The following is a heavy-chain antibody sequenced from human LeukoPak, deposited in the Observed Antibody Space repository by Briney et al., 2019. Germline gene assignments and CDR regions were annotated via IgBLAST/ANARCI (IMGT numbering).Heavy chain of an antibody. Sequence: GGSLRLSCAASGFTFSSYAMSWVRQAPGKGLEWVSAISGSGGSTYYADSVKGRFTISRDNSKNTLYLQKNSLRAEDTAVYYCAKDPMIVVVSNFDYWGQGTLVTVSS. CDR1: GFTFSSYA. D-gene: IGHD3-22*01. CDR2: ISGSGGST. J-gene: IGHJ4*02. V-gene: IGHV3-23*01. CDR3: AKDPMIVVVSNFDY.